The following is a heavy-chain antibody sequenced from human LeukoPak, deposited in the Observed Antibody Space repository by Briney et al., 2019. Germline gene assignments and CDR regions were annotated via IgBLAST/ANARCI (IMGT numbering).Heavy chain of an antibody. J-gene: IGHJ4*02. CDR2: FDPEDGET. Sequence: ASVKVSCKVSGYTLTELSMHWVRQAPGKGLEWMGGFDPEDGETIYAQKFQGRVTMTEDTSTDTAYMELSSLRSEDTAVYYCATATTQSIVVDYYFDYWGQGTLVTVSS. CDR3: ATATTQSIVVDYYFDY. CDR1: GYTLTELS. V-gene: IGHV1-24*01. D-gene: IGHD3-22*01.